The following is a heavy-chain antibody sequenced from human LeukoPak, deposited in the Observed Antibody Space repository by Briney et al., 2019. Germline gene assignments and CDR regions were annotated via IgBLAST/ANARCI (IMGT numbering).Heavy chain of an antibody. V-gene: IGHV1-46*01. J-gene: IGHJ5*02. D-gene: IGHD3-22*01. Sequence: GSSVKASCKASGYTFTSYYMHWVRQAPGQGLEWMGIINPSGGSTSYAQKFQGRVTMTRDMSTSTVYMELSSLRSEDTAVYYCARDTSPYYYDLNNWFDPWGQGTLVTVSS. CDR2: INPSGGST. CDR1: GYTFTSYY. CDR3: ARDTSPYYYDLNNWFDP.